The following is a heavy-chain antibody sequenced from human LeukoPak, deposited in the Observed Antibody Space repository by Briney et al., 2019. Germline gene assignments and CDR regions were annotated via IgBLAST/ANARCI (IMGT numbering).Heavy chain of an antibody. V-gene: IGHV1-46*01. CDR1: GYTFTSYY. Sequence: ASVKVSCKASGYTFTSYYMHWVRQAPGQGLEWMGIINPSGGSTSYAQKFQGRVTMTRDTSTSTVYMELSSLRSDDTAVYYCARDAVAGTSAFDIWGQGTMVTVSS. D-gene: IGHD6-19*01. J-gene: IGHJ3*02. CDR3: ARDAVAGTSAFDI. CDR2: INPSGGST.